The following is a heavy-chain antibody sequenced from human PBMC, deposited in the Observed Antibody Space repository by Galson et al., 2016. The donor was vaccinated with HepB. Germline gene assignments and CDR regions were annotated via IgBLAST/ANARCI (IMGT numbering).Heavy chain of an antibody. CDR1: GFTFSSYS. J-gene: IGHJ3*01. V-gene: IGHV3-21*01. D-gene: IGHD6-19*01. Sequence: SLRLSCAASGFTFSSYSMNWVRQAPGKGLEWVSSISSSSSYIYYADSVKGRFTISRDNAKNSLFLQMNSLRAEDTALYYCVGASDSSGWFPSFDAFDLWGQGTMVTVSS. CDR2: ISSSSSYI. CDR3: VGASDSSGWFPSFDAFDL.